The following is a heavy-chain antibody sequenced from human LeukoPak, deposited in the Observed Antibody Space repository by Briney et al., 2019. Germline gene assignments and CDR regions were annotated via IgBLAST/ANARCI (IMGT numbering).Heavy chain of an antibody. CDR1: GYTFTGYH. Sequence: ASVKVSCKASGYTFTGYHMHWVRQAPGQGLEWMGRINPNSGDTNYAQKFQGRVTMTRDTSISTAYMELSGLRSDDTAVYYCARSYYDFWSGYYTGFDYWGQETLVTVSS. D-gene: IGHD3-3*01. V-gene: IGHV1-2*06. CDR3: ARSYYDFWSGYYTGFDY. CDR2: INPNSGDT. J-gene: IGHJ4*02.